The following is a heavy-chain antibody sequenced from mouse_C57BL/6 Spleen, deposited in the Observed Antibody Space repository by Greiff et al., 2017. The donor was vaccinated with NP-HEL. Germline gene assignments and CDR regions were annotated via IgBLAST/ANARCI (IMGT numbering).Heavy chain of an antibody. V-gene: IGHV1-9*01. D-gene: IGHD1-1*01. CDR3: ARGVITTVVAPGYWYFDV. J-gene: IGHJ1*03. Sequence: QVQLQQSGAELMKPGASVKLSCKATGYTFTGYWIEWVKQRPGHGLEWIGEILPGSGSTNYNEKFKGKATFTADTSSNTAYMQLSSLTTEDSAIYYCARGVITTVVAPGYWYFDVWGTGTTVTVSS. CDR2: ILPGSGST. CDR1: GYTFTGYW.